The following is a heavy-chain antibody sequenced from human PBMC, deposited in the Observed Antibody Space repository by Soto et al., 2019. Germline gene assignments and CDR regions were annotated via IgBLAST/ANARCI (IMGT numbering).Heavy chain of an antibody. J-gene: IGHJ6*04. Sequence: GGSLRLSCAASGFTFSSYGMHWVRQAPGKGLEWVAVISYDGSNKYYADSVKGRFTISRDNSKNTLYLQMNSLRAEDTAAYYCAKELVRYSGYDYMDVWGKETTVTVSS. CDR2: ISYDGSNK. CDR3: AKELVRYSGYDYMDV. D-gene: IGHD5-12*01. V-gene: IGHV3-30*18. CDR1: GFTFSSYG.